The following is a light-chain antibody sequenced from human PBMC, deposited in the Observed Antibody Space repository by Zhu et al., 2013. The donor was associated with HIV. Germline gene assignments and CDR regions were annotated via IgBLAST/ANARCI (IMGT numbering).Light chain of an antibody. CDR3: MQALQTPWT. J-gene: IGKJ1*01. CDR2: LGS. Sequence: DIVMTQSPLSLPVTPGEPASISCRSSQSLLHSNGYNYLDWYLQKPGQSPQLLIYLGSNQASGVPDRFSGSGSGTDFTLKISRVEAEDVGVYYCMQALQTPWTFGQGTKAEIK. V-gene: IGKV2-28*01. CDR1: QSLLHSNGYNY.